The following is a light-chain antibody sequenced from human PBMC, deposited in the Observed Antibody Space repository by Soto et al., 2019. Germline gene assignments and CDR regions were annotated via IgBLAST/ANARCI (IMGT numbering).Light chain of an antibody. V-gene: IGKV1-5*03. CDR2: KAS. Sequence: DIPMTQSPSTLSASVGDRVTITCRASQSISNWLAWYQQKPGKAPKLLIYKASSLESGVPSRFSGSGSGTEFTLNSSSLQHDAFAPYYCQQLWTFGQGTKVEIK. CDR1: QSISNW. CDR3: QQLWT. J-gene: IGKJ1*01.